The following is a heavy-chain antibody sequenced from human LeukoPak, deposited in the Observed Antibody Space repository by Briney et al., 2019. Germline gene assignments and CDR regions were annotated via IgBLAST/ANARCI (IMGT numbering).Heavy chain of an antibody. D-gene: IGHD6-13*01. Sequence: SETLSLTCTVSGGSIGSYYWSWVRQPAGKGLEWIGRVYTSGATNSNPSLKNRVSISIDPSKNQFSLDLDSVTAADTAVYYCARGGSSWPIPPHWFDYWGPGVLVTVSS. CDR3: ARGGSSWPIPPHWFDY. J-gene: IGHJ4*02. CDR1: GGSIGSYY. CDR2: VYTSGAT. V-gene: IGHV4-4*07.